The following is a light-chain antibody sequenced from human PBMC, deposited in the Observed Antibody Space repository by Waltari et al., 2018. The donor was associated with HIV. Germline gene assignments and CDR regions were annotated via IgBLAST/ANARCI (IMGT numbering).Light chain of an antibody. J-gene: IGLJ2*01. V-gene: IGLV2-8*01. Sequence: QSALTQPPSASGSPGQSVTMSCPVTSSDIGGYNYVSWYQQHPGKAPKLIMTEVTKRPSGVPDRFSGSKSGNTASLTVSGLQAEDEAHYYCSSYAPTNKFYVLFGGGTTLTVL. CDR3: SSYAPTNKFYVL. CDR1: SSDIGGYNY. CDR2: EVT.